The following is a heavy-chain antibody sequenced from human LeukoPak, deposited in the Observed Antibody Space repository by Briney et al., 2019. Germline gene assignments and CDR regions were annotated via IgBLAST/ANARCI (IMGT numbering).Heavy chain of an antibody. D-gene: IGHD1-14*01. V-gene: IGHV4-59*01. Sequence: GSLRLSCAASGFIFTNYEMNWVRQAPGKGLEWIGFIYYTGSTNYNPSLKSRVTISVDTSKNQFSLKLSSVTAADTAVYYCAGMRITTPTVRTLDYWGQGTLVTVSS. CDR2: IYYTGST. J-gene: IGHJ4*02. CDR3: AGMRITTPTVRTLDY. CDR1: GFIFTNYE.